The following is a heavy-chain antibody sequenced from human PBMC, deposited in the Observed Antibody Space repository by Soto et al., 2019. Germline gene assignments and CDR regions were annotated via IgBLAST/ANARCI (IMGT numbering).Heavy chain of an antibody. V-gene: IGHV5-51*01. CDR1: GYSFPSYW. J-gene: IGHJ2*01. Sequence: PGESLKISRKGSGYSFPSYWIGWVRQMPGKGLEWMGIIYPGDSDTRYSPSFQGQVTISADKSISTAYLQWSSLKASDTAMYYCARRNGDYGDYAVPAGWYFELWGRGTLVTVSS. CDR3: ARRNGDYGDYAVPAGWYFEL. D-gene: IGHD4-17*01. CDR2: IYPGDSDT.